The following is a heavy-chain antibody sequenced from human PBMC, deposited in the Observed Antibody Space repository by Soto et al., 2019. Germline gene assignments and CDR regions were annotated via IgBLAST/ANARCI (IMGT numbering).Heavy chain of an antibody. CDR1: GFTFSSYA. CDR3: AESFRLGLWWFGGLSAVDY. V-gene: IGHV3-23*01. J-gene: IGHJ4*02. Sequence: EVQVLESGGGLVQPGGSLRLSCAASGFTFSSYAMNWVRQAPGKGLEWVSAISDRGDRTYFTDSVKGRFTISRDNSKNTLYLQMSRLSAEETAVDFWAESFRLGLWWFGGLSAVDYGGQGTLVIVSS. CDR2: ISDRGDRT. D-gene: IGHD3-10*01.